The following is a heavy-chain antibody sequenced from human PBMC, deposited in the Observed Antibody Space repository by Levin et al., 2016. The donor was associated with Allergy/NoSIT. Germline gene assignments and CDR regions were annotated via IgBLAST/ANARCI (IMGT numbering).Heavy chain of an antibody. CDR3: VNLLIAAAGPGFVI. CDR2: ISSNGGST. D-gene: IGHD6-13*01. CDR1: GFTFSSYA. Sequence: GESLKISCSASGFTFSSYAMHWVRQAPGKGLEYVSAISSNGGSTYYADSVKGRFTISRDNSKNTLYLQMSSLRAEDTAVYYCVNLLIAAAGPGFVIWGQGTLVTVSS. J-gene: IGHJ4*02. V-gene: IGHV3-64D*06.